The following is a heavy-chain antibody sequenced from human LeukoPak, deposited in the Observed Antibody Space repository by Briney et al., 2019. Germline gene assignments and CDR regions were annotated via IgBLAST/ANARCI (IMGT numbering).Heavy chain of an antibody. Sequence: GGSLRLSCAASGFTFSRYWMSWVRQAPGKGLEWVANIKQDGSEKYYVDSVKGRLTISRDNAKNPLYLQMNSLRAEDTAVYYCASQGLYSGYDLDYFDYWGQGALVTVSP. CDR2: IKQDGSEK. CDR3: ASQGLYSGYDLDYFDY. V-gene: IGHV3-7*01. CDR1: GFTFSRYW. D-gene: IGHD5-12*01. J-gene: IGHJ4*02.